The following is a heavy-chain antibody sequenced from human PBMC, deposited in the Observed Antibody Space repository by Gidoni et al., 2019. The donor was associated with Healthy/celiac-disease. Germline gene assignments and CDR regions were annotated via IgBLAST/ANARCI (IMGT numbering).Heavy chain of an antibody. CDR1: GGSISSGGYY. D-gene: IGHD3-16*02. J-gene: IGHJ3*02. V-gene: IGHV4-31*03. CDR3: ARYPLGELSLLTGAFDI. Sequence: QVQLQESGPGLVKPSQTLSLTCTVSGGSISSGGYYGSWIRQHPVKSLKRRVTISVDTSKNQFSLKLSSVTAADTAVYYCARYPLGELSLLTGAFDIWGQGTMVTVSS.